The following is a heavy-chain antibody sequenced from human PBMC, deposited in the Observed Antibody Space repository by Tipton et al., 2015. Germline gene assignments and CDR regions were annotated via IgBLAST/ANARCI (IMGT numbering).Heavy chain of an antibody. CDR2: ISHSGNT. CDR3: ACHDYDLLTRDYQTVDY. CDR1: AYSISSDYY. D-gene: IGHD3-9*01. Sequence: TLSLTCAVSAYSISSDYYWGWIRQPPGKGLEWIGSISHSGNTYYNPSLKSRVTMSRDTSKNQFSLRLSSVTAAGTAVYYCACHDYDLLTRDYQTVDYWGQGTLVTVSS. V-gene: IGHV4-38-2*01. J-gene: IGHJ4*02.